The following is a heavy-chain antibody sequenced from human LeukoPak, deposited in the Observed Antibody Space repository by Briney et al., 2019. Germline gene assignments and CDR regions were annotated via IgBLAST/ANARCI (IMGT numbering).Heavy chain of an antibody. V-gene: IGHV5-51*01. D-gene: IGHD3-16*01. CDR2: IYPGDSDT. CDR3: ARLSAVPRGEFDY. J-gene: IGHJ4*02. CDR1: GYSFTSYW. Sequence: GESLKISCQGSGYSFTSYWIGWVRQMPGKGLEWMGIIYPGDSDTRYSPSFQGQVTISADKSISTASPQWSSLKASDTAMYYCARLSAVPRGEFDYWGQGTLVTVSS.